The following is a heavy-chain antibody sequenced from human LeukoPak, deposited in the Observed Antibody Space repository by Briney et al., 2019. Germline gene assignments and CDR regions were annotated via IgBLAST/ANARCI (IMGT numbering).Heavy chain of an antibody. Sequence: GASVKVSCKASGYTFTSYAMHWVRQAPGQRLEWMGWINAGNGNTKYSQKFQGRVTITRDTSASTAYMELSSLRSGDTAVYYCARLRGWYNWFDPWGQGTLVTVSS. CDR2: INAGNGNT. J-gene: IGHJ5*02. CDR1: GYTFTSYA. V-gene: IGHV1-3*01. CDR3: ARLRGWYNWFDP. D-gene: IGHD6-19*01.